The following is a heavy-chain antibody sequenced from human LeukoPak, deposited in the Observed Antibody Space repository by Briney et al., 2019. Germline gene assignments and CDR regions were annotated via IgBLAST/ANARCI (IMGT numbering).Heavy chain of an antibody. V-gene: IGHV4-34*01. Sequence: PETLSLTCAVYGGSFSGYYWSWIRQPPGKGLEWIGEINHSGSTNYNPSLKSRVTISVDTSKNQFSLKLSSVTAADTAVYYCARLNYGSGSYYGKRIDYWGQGTLVTVSS. D-gene: IGHD3-10*01. CDR1: GGSFSGYY. CDR3: ARLNYGSGSYYGKRIDY. J-gene: IGHJ4*02. CDR2: INHSGST.